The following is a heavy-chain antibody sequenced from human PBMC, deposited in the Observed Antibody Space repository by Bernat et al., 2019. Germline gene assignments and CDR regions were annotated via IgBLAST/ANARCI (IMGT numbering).Heavy chain of an antibody. CDR2: ISYDGSHK. CDR3: AKEAGGGYLVDY. CDR1: GFTFSSYA. D-gene: IGHD1-26*01. Sequence: VQPLESGGGLVQPGGSLRLSCAASGFTFSSYAMHWVRQAPGKGLEWVAVISYDGSHKYYADSVKVRFTISRDNAKNTLYLQMNSLRPEDTAVFDCAKEAGGGYLVDYWGQGTLVTVSS. J-gene: IGHJ4*02. V-gene: IGHV3-30*18.